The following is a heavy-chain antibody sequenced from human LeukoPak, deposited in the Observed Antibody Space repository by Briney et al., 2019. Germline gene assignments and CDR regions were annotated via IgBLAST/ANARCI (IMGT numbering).Heavy chain of an antibody. V-gene: IGHV3-7*01. Sequence: GGSLRLSCAASGFTFSSYWMSWVRQAPGKGLEWVANIKQDGSEKYYVDSVKGRFTISRDNAKNSLYLQMNSLRAEDTAVYYCARDSMVRGVIYYMDVWGKGTTVTVSS. D-gene: IGHD3-10*01. J-gene: IGHJ6*03. CDR3: ARDSMVRGVIYYMDV. CDR1: GFTFSSYW. CDR2: IKQDGSEK.